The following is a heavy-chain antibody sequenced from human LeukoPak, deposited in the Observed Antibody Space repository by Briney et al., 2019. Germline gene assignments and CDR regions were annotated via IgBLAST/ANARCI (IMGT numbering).Heavy chain of an antibody. CDR3: ARDRAHCSSTSCLNWFDP. CDR2: INHSGST. V-gene: IGHV4-34*01. Sequence: PSETLSLTCAVYGGSFSGYYWSWIRQPPGKGLEWIGEINHSGSTNYNPSLKSRVTISVDTSKNQFSLKLSSVTAADTAVYYCARDRAHCSSTSCLNWFDPWGQGTLATVSS. D-gene: IGHD2-2*01. CDR1: GGSFSGYY. J-gene: IGHJ5*02.